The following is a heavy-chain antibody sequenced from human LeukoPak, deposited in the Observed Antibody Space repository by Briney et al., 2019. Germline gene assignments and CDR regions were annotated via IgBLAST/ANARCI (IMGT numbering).Heavy chain of an antibody. D-gene: IGHD5-12*01. V-gene: IGHV3-30*02. CDR2: IRYDGSNR. CDR3: AKDLAENRGYPEGAFDV. Sequence: PGGSLRLSCVASGFIFSRFGIHGLRQAPGKGLQWVAFIRYDGSNRYYEDSVKGRFTISRDKSKNTVDLQMNSLRPEDTALYHCAKDLAENRGYPEGAFDVWGQGTMVTVSS. J-gene: IGHJ3*01. CDR1: GFIFSRFG.